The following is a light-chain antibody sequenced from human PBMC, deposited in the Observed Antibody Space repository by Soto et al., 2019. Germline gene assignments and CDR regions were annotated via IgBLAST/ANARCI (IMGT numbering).Light chain of an antibody. CDR3: QQYGSSRT. CDR2: DAS. V-gene: IGKV3D-20*01. J-gene: IGKJ1*01. CDR1: QSVSSNY. Sequence: ETVMTQSPATLSVSPGERATLSCGASQSVSSNYIAWYQQKPGLAPRLLIYDASNRATGIPDRFSGSGSGTDFTLTISRLEPEDSAVYYCQQYGSSRTFGQGTKVDI.